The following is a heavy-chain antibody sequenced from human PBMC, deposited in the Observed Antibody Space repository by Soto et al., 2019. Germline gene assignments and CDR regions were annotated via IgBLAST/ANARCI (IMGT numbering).Heavy chain of an antibody. CDR3: ARGHSRNYNFDD. V-gene: IGHV4-31*02. CDR1: GGSISGGGYY. CDR2: IYDNGVT. D-gene: IGHD4-4*01. J-gene: IGHJ4*02. Sequence: TLSLTCTVSGGSISGGGYYWSWIRQRPGKALEWIGYIYDNGVTHYTPSLKSRITISIDMSENQFSLKLTSVTAADTAIYYCARGHSRNYNFDDWGQGARVTVAS.